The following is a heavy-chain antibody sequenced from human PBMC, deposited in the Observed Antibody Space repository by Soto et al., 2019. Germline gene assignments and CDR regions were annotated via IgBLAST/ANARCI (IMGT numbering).Heavy chain of an antibody. J-gene: IGHJ6*02. Sequence: LRLSCAASGFTFSSYAMHWVRQAPGKGLEWVAVISYDGSNKYYADSVKGRFTTSRDNSKNTLYLQMNSLRAEDTAVYYCACSSSHYYYYGMDVWGQGTTVTVSS. D-gene: IGHD6-6*01. CDR3: ACSSSHYYYYGMDV. CDR2: ISYDGSNK. CDR1: GFTFSSYA. V-gene: IGHV3-30-3*01.